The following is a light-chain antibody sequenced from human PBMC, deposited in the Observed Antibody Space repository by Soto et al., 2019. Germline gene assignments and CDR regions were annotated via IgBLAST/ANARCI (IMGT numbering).Light chain of an antibody. V-gene: IGLV2-14*01. CDR1: SSDVGGYNY. CDR3: SSYTSSSTLRV. J-gene: IGLJ2*01. Sequence: QSALTQPASVSGSPGQSITISCTGTSSDVGGYNYVSWYQQHPGKAPKLMIYDVSNRPSEVSNRFSGSKSGNTASLTISGLQAEDEADYYCSSYTSSSTLRVFGGGTKLTVL. CDR2: DVS.